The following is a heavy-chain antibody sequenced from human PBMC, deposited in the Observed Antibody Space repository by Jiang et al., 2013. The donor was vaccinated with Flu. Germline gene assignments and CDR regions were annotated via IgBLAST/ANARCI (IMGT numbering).Heavy chain of an antibody. J-gene: IGHJ3*02. CDR2: ISSSSSYI. CDR3: ARDDAYYDILTGYYGAFDI. V-gene: IGHV3-21*01. Sequence: EWVSSISSSSSYIYYADSVKGRFTISRDNAKNSLYLQMNSLRAEDTAVYYCARDDAYYDILTGYYGAFDIWGQGTMVTVSS. D-gene: IGHD3-9*01.